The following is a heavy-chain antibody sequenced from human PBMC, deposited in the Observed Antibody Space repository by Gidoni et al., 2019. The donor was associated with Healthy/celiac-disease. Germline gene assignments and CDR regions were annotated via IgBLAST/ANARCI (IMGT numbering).Heavy chain of an antibody. J-gene: IGHJ3*02. D-gene: IGHD2-21*02. CDR2: INHSGST. CDR1: GGSFSGYY. CDR3: ARSGAVRRHIVVVTAIRNDAFDI. Sequence: QVQLQQWGAGLLKPSETLSLTCAVYGGSFSGYYWSWIRQPPGKGLEWIGEINHSGSTNYNPSLKSRVTISVDTSKNQFSLKLSSVTAADTAVYYCARSGAVRRHIVVVTAIRNDAFDIWGQGTMVTVSS. V-gene: IGHV4-34*01.